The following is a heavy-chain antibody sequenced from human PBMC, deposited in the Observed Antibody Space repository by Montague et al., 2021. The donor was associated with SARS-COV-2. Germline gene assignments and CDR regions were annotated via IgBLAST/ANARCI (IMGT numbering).Heavy chain of an antibody. D-gene: IGHD3-10*01. CDR3: ASMVRAQVYYFDY. CDR1: GGSLSSSSYY. CDR2: IFYSGRT. V-gene: IGHV4-39*01. J-gene: IGHJ4*02. Sequence: SETLSLTCTVSGGSLSSSSYYRGWIRHLPGKGTEWIGSIFYSGRTDYNPFLKSRVTISVDTSKNQFSLKLSSVTAADTAVYYCASMVRAQVYYFDYWGQGTLVTVSS.